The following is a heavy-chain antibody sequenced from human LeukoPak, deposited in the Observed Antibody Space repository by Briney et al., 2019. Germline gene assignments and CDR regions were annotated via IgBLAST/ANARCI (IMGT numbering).Heavy chain of an antibody. J-gene: IGHJ6*03. V-gene: IGHV3-43D*03. CDR1: GFTFDDYA. D-gene: IGHD6-19*01. Sequence: GGSLRLSCAASGFTFDDYAMHWVRQAPGKGLEWVSLISWDGSSTYYADSVKGRFTISRDNSKNSLYLQMNSLRAEDTALYYCAKDTGAVAGPFYYYYMDVWGKGTTVTVSS. CDR2: ISWDGSST. CDR3: AKDTGAVAGPFYYYYMDV.